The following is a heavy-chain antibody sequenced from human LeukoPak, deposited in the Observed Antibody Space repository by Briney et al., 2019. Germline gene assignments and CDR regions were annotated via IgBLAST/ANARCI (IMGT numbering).Heavy chain of an antibody. J-gene: IGHJ3*02. D-gene: IGHD4-17*01. CDR1: GFTFSSYG. CDR2: ISYDGSNA. Sequence: GGSLRLSCAASGFTFSSYGMHWVRQAPGKGLEWVALISYDGSNAYYADSVKGRFTISRDNSKNTLYLQMNSLRAEDTAVYYCARDNDYGDYPDAFDIWGQGTMVTVSS. CDR3: ARDNDYGDYPDAFDI. V-gene: IGHV3-30*03.